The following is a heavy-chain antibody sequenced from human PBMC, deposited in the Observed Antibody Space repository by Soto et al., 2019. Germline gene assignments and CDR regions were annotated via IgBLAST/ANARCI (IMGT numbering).Heavy chain of an antibody. J-gene: IGHJ4*02. D-gene: IGHD3-10*02. Sequence: GGSLRLSCAATGFTFTAYWVHWVRQAPGKGLEWVARFKSDGSGTTYTDSVKGRFSISRDNAKNTVHLQMDNLRVKDTAVYYCGRNAIFVRGVPDEYWGQGTPVTVS. V-gene: IGHV3-74*03. CDR2: FKSDGSGT. CDR3: GRNAIFVRGVPDEY. CDR1: GFTFTAYW.